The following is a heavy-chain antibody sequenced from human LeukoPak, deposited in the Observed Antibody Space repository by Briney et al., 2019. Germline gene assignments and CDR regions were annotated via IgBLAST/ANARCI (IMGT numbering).Heavy chain of an antibody. D-gene: IGHD2-21*02. V-gene: IGHV3-53*01. J-gene: IGHJ4*02. CDR1: GFTVSSRY. Sequence: GGSPRLSCATSGFTVSSRYMSWVRQAPGKGLEWVSVIHGDGSTYYADSVKGRFTISRDNSKNTLYLQMNSLRAEDTAVYYCARGESSDCTCIDYWGQGTLVSVSS. CDR3: ARGESSDCTCIDY. CDR2: IHGDGST.